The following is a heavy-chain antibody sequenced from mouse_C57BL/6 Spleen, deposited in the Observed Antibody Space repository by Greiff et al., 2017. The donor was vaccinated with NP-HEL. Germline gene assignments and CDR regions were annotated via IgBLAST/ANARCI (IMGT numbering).Heavy chain of an antibody. J-gene: IGHJ4*01. CDR3: ARRSWDYAMDY. D-gene: IGHD4-1*01. CDR2: IWSGGST. V-gene: IGHV2-2*01. Sequence: QVQLKQSGPGLVQPSQSLSITCTVSGFSLTSYGVHWVRQSPGKGLEWLGVIWSGGSTDYNAAFISRLSISKDNSKSQVFFKKNSLQADDTAIYYCARRSWDYAMDYWGQGTSVTVSS. CDR1: GFSLTSYG.